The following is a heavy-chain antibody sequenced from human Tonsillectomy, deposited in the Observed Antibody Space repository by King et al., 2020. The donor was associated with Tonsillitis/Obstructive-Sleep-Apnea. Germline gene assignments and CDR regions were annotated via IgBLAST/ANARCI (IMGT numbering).Heavy chain of an antibody. J-gene: IGHJ5*02. V-gene: IGHV5-10-1*03. D-gene: IGHD3-16*01. Sequence: VQLVESGAEVKKPGESLRISCKVSGYSFTTFWISWVRQMPGKGLEWMGRIDPSDSYINYSPSFQGHVTISVDKSISTAYLQWSSLKASDTAIYYCLWGSISNNWFDPGGQRTLVTVSS. CDR1: GYSFTTFW. CDR2: IDPSDSYI. CDR3: LWGSISNNWFDP.